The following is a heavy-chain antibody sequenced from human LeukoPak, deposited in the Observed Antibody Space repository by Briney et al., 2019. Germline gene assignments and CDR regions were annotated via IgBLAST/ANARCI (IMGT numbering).Heavy chain of an antibody. CDR1: GFTFSSYS. D-gene: IGHD3-3*01. V-gene: IGHV3-7*01. Sequence: GGSLRLSCAASGFTFSSYSMNWVRQAPGKGLEWVANIKQDGSEKYYVDSVKGRFTISRDNAKNSLYLQMNSLRAEDTAVYYCAREADFYYDFWSGYYKYYFDYWGQGTLVTVSS. CDR2: IKQDGSEK. J-gene: IGHJ4*02. CDR3: AREADFYYDFWSGYYKYYFDY.